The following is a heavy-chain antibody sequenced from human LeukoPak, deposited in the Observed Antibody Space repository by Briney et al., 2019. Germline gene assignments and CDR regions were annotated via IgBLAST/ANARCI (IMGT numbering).Heavy chain of an antibody. CDR1: GGSNSSYY. J-gene: IGHJ2*01. D-gene: IGHD3-16*01. V-gene: IGHV4-59*01. CDR3: ARDYGRPWGDNWYFDL. Sequence: PSETLSLTCTVSGGSNSSYYWTWIRQPPGKGLEWIGYIYYSGSTNYNPSLKSRVTISVDTSKNQFSLKLSSVTAADTAVYYCARDYGRPWGDNWYFDLWGRGTLVTVSS. CDR2: IYYSGST.